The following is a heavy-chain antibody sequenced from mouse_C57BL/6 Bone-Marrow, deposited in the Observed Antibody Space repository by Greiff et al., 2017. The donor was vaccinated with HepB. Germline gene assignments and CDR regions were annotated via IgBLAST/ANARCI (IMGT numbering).Heavy chain of an antibody. CDR3: TGEDYLFAY. V-gene: IGHV6-3*01. D-gene: IGHD2-4*01. CDR2: IRLKSDNYAT. CDR1: GFTFSNYW. Sequence: EVQLQESGGGLVQPGGSMKLSCVASGFTFSNYWMNWVRQSPEKGLEWVAQIRLKSDNYATHYAESVKGRFTISRDDSKSSVYLQMNNLRAEDTGIDYGTGEDYLFAYWGKGTLVTVSA. J-gene: IGHJ3*01.